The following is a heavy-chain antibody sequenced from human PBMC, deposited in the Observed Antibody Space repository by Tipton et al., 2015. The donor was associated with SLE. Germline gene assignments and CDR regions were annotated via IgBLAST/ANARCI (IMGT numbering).Heavy chain of an antibody. CDR2: ISRDGGTA. V-gene: IGHV3-74*01. J-gene: IGHJ6*02. D-gene: IGHD6-19*01. CDR1: GFTFSSHW. Sequence: SLRLSCAASGFTFSSHWMHWVRQAPGKGLVWVSRISRDGGTAYYADSVTGRFAVSRDNAKNTLYLQMNSLRPDDTAVYYCAKDVAGRLYYYGMDVWGQGTTVTVSS. CDR3: AKDVAGRLYYYGMDV.